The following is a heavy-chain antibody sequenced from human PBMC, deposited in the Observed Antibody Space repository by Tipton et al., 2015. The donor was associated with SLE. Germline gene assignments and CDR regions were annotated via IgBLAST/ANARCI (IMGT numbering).Heavy chain of an antibody. Sequence: TLSLTCTVSGGSISSYYWSWIRQPPGKGLEWIGYIYYSGSTNYNPSLKSRVAISVATSKNQFSLKLSSVTAADTAVYYCARDGIPLPGYFYYGMDAWGQGTTVTASS. D-gene: IGHD5-18*01. V-gene: IGHV4-59*01. CDR1: GGSISSYY. CDR3: ARDGIPLPGYFYYGMDA. CDR2: IYYSGST. J-gene: IGHJ6*02.